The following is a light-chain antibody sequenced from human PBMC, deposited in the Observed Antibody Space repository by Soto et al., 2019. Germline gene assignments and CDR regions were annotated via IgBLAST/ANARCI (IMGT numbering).Light chain of an antibody. CDR1: LTIGDS. V-gene: IGKV1-6*01. Sequence: IRMTQSPSSLSASVGDRVTITCRASLTIGDSLSWFQQKVGKPPTLLIYGASALQSGVPARFSGSGSGTDFTLTISNLQPEDFATYYCLQHDNYPHTFGQGTKVDIK. J-gene: IGKJ2*01. CDR2: GAS. CDR3: LQHDNYPHT.